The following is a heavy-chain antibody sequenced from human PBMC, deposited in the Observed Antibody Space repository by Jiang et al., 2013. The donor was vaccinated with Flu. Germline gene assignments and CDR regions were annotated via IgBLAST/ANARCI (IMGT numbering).Heavy chain of an antibody. D-gene: IGHD3-3*01. V-gene: IGHV3-48*01. J-gene: IGHJ4*02. CDR3: ARDFSRGDY. CDR2: ISSSSSTI. Sequence: YISSSSSTIYYADSVKGRFTISRDNAKNSLYLQMNSLRAEDTAVYYCARDFSRGDYWGQGTLVTVSS.